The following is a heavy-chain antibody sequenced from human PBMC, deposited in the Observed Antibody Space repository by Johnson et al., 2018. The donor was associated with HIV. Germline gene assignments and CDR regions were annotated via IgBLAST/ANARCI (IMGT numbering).Heavy chain of an antibody. CDR1: EFTFSNYW. V-gene: IGHV3-66*02. Sequence: VQLVESGGGLVQPGGSLRLSCAASEFTFSNYWMHWVRQGLGKGLVWVSLIYTGGSTFYADSVKGRFTISRDNSKNALYLQMNSLRAEDTAVYYCARVRVGGFDLWGQGTTVTVSS. D-gene: IGHD1-26*01. CDR3: ARVRVGGFDL. CDR2: IYTGGST. J-gene: IGHJ3*01.